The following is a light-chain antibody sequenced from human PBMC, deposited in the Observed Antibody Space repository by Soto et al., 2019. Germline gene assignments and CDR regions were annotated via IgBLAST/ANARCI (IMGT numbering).Light chain of an antibody. CDR1: QGISNY. Sequence: DIQMTQSPSSLSASVGDRVTITCRASQGISNYLAWYQQKPGKVPKLLIYAASTLQSGVPSRFSGSGSGTDFTLHISSLQPDDVATYYCQKYNSAPRTCGQGTKVEIK. V-gene: IGKV1-27*01. CDR2: AAS. J-gene: IGKJ1*01. CDR3: QKYNSAPRT.